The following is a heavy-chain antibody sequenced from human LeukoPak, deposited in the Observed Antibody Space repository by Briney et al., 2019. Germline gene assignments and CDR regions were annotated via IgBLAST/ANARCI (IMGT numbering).Heavy chain of an antibody. CDR3: ARDTLDYFDY. CDR2: IYYSGST. CDR1: GASVSTYY. V-gene: IGHV4-59*02. Sequence: SETLSLTCTVSGASVSTYYWSWIRQPAGKGLEWIGYIYYSGSTNYNPCLKSRVTISVDTSKNQFSLKLSSVTAADTAVYYCARDTLDYFDYWGQGTLVTVSS. J-gene: IGHJ4*02.